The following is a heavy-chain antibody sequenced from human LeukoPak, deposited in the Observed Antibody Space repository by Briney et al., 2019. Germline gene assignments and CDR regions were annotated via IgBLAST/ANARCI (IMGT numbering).Heavy chain of an antibody. V-gene: IGHV3-43*02. J-gene: IGHJ4*02. Sequence: GGSLRLSCAAPGFNFDDYAIHWVRQAPGKGLEWVSLISGDGGSTFYADSVRGRFTISRDNSKNSLYLQMSSLRSEDTALYFCARESDSSGWYDYWGQGTLVTVSS. CDR3: ARESDSSGWYDY. CDR2: ISGDGGST. CDR1: GFNFDDYA. D-gene: IGHD6-19*01.